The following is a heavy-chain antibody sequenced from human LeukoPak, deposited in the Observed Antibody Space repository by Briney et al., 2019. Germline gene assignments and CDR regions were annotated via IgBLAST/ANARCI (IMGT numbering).Heavy chain of an antibody. V-gene: IGHV3-23*01. J-gene: IGHJ4*02. CDR2: ISGSGGGT. CDR1: GFTFSSYA. CDR3: AKDGSSGWSEFDY. Sequence: GGSLRLSCAASGFTFSSYAMSWVRQAPGKGLEWVSAISGSGGGTYYADSVKGRFTISRDNSKNTLYLQMNSLRAEDTALYYCAKDGSSGWSEFDYWGQGTLVTVSS. D-gene: IGHD6-19*01.